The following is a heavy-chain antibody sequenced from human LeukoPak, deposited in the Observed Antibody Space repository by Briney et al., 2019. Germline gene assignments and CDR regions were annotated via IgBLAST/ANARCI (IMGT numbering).Heavy chain of an antibody. V-gene: IGHV3-30*02. CDR2: INYDGTNK. Sequence: GGSLRLSCTASGITFSSDGMHWVRQAPGKGLEWVALINYDGTNKYYADSAKGRFTISRDSSKNTLYLQMNSLRDEDTAVYYCTNFDYWGQGTLVAVSS. CDR3: TNFDY. CDR1: GITFSSDG. J-gene: IGHJ4*02.